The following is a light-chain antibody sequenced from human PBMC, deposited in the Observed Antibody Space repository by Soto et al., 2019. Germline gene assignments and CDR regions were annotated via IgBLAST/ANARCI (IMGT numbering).Light chain of an antibody. CDR3: CSYADNTDYV. CDR1: SSDVGAYNY. V-gene: IGLV2-8*01. J-gene: IGLJ1*01. CDR2: EVT. Sequence: QSALTQPPSASGSLGQAVTISCTGTSSDVGAYNYVSWYQQHPGKAPKLMIYEVTRRPSGVPDRFSGSKSGNTASLNVSGLQAEDEADYYCCSYADNTDYVLGTGTKV.